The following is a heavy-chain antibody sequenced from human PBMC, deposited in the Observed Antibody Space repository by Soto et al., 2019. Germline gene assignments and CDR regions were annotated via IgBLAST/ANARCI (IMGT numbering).Heavy chain of an antibody. V-gene: IGHV4-59*01. CDR1: GGSISSYY. CDR2: IYYSGST. Sequence: QVQLQESGPGLVKPSETLSLTCTVSGGSISSYYWSWIRQPPGKGLEWIGYIYYSGSTNYNPTLKRRVTLSVHTSTNQFAQKLISVTAADTAVYYCAREPPIGSTSCPWGQGTLVTVSS. CDR3: AREPPIGSTSCP. J-gene: IGHJ5*02. D-gene: IGHD2-2*01.